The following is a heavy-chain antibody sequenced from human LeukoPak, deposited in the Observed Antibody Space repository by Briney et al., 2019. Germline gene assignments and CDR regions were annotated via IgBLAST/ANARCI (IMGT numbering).Heavy chain of an antibody. CDR1: EFTFSSHG. D-gene: IGHD6-13*01. V-gene: IGHV3-30*03. CDR2: ISYNGRNK. CDR3: TRDKSYSWSIDH. J-gene: IGHJ4*02. Sequence: GGSLRLSCAASEFTFSSHGFHWVRQAPGKGLEWAAVISYNGRNKYYADSVKGRFTISRDNSKNTLSLQMNSLRAEDTAVYYCTRDKSYSWSIDHWGQGILVSVSS.